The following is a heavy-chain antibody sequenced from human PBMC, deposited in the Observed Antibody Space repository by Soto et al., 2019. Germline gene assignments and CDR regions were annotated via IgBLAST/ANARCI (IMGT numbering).Heavy chain of an antibody. Sequence: SETLSLTCTVSGASLSSGSYCWSWIRQPPGKGLEWLGYIYYSGTTKYNPSLTSRVTLSVDMSKNQFSLKLNSVTAADSAVYFCATRITVFGLLIPPFDPWGQGTQVTVSS. CDR2: IYYSGTT. CDR3: ATRITVFGLLIPPFDP. V-gene: IGHV4-61*01. J-gene: IGHJ5*02. D-gene: IGHD3-3*01. CDR1: GASLSSGSYC.